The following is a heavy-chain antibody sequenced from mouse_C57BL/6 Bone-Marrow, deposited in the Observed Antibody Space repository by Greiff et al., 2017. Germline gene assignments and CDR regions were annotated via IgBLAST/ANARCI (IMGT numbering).Heavy chain of an antibody. D-gene: IGHD4-1*01. CDR2: ISSGGSYT. Sequence: EVQLVESGGDLVKPGGSLKLSCAASGFTFSSYGMSWVRQTPDKRLEWVATISSGGSYTYYPDSVKGRFTISRDNAKNTLYLQMSRLKSPNTAMXYCERCENGDAAYWGQGTLVTVSA. CDR1: GFTFSSYG. CDR3: ERCENGDAAY. V-gene: IGHV5-6*01. J-gene: IGHJ3*01.